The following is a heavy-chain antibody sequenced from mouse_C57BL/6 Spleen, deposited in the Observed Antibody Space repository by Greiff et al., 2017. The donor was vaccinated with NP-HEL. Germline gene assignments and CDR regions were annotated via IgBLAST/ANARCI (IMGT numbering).Heavy chain of an antibody. Sequence: VQLQQSGPELVKPGASVKISCKASGYAFSSSWMNWVKQRPGKGLEWIGRIYPGDGDTNYNGKFKGKATLTADKSSSTAYMQLSSLTSEDSAVYFCARFIATVVAGNAMDYWGQGTSVTVSS. D-gene: IGHD1-1*01. V-gene: IGHV1-82*01. CDR3: ARFIATVVAGNAMDY. J-gene: IGHJ4*01. CDR1: GYAFSSSW. CDR2: IYPGDGDT.